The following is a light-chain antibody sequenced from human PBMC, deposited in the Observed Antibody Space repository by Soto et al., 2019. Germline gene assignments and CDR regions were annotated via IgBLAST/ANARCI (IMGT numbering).Light chain of an antibody. CDR1: SSNIGAGYD. CDR2: GNN. J-gene: IGLJ2*01. V-gene: IGLV1-40*01. CDR3: SSYAGSNNFVV. Sequence: QSVLTQPPSVSGAPGQRVTISCTESSSNIGAGYDVQWYQQLPGTAPKLLIYGNNNRPSGVPGRFSGSKSGTSASLAITGLQAEDEADYYCSSYAGSNNFVVFGGGTKLTVL.